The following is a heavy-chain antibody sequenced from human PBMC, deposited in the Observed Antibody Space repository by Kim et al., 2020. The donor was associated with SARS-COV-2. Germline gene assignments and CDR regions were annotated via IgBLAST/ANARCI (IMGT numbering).Heavy chain of an antibody. V-gene: IGHV3-30*18. CDR2: ISYDGSNK. CDR3: AKDLDRYFDWPPFDY. J-gene: IGHJ4*02. CDR1: GFTFSSYG. D-gene: IGHD3-9*01. Sequence: GGSLRLSCAASGFTFSSYGMHWVRQAPGKGLEWVAVISYDGSNKYYADSVKGRFTISRDNSKNTLYLQMNSLRAEDTAVYYCAKDLDRYFDWPPFDYWGQGTLVTVSS.